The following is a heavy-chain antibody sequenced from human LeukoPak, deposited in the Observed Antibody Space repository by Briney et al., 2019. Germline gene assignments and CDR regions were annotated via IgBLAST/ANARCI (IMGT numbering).Heavy chain of an antibody. Sequence: GGSLRLSCAASGFSFSSYAMHWVRQAPGKGLEWVAVISYDGSNKYYADSVKGRFTISRDNSKNTLYLQTNSLRAEDTAVYYCARGSSSSLIPPYFDYWGQGTLVTVSS. CDR1: GFSFSSYA. D-gene: IGHD6-6*01. CDR3: ARGSSSSLIPPYFDY. CDR2: ISYDGSNK. V-gene: IGHV3-30-3*01. J-gene: IGHJ4*02.